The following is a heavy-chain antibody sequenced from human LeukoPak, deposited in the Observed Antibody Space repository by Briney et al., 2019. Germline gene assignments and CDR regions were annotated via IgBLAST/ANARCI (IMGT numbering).Heavy chain of an antibody. CDR3: ATWLSETFDY. V-gene: IGHV4-34*01. D-gene: IGHD6-19*01. Sequence: SETLSLTCAVYGESFSGYYWSWIRQPPGKGLEWIGEINHSGSTNYNPSLKSRVIISVDTPKNQLSLNLNSVTAADTAVYYCATWLSETFDYWGQGTLVTVSS. CDR1: GESFSGYY. J-gene: IGHJ4*02. CDR2: INHSGST.